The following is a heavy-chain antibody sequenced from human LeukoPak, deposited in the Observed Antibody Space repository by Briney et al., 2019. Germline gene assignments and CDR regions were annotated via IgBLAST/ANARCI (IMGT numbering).Heavy chain of an antibody. CDR3: ARVRWELLGGINYYHYGMDV. V-gene: IGHV1-18*04. CDR2: ISVYNGNT. Sequence: GASVKVSCKASGYTFTDYGFSWVRQAPGQGLEWLGWISVYNGNTNSAQNLQGRVTMTTDASTSTAYMELGSLRSDDTAVYYCARVRWELLGGINYYHYGMDVWGQGTTVTVSS. D-gene: IGHD1-26*01. J-gene: IGHJ6*02. CDR1: GYTFTDYG.